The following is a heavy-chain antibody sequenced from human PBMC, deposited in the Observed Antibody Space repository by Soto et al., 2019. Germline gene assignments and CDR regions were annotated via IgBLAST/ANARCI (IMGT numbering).Heavy chain of an antibody. Sequence: QVQLVQSGTEVKKPGASVKVSCKASGYTFSNYGISWVRKAPGQGLEWMGWISADNGNTNYAQNFQGRVTMTTDTSTSTAYMELRRLRSDDTAVYYCASDRRSSAYRGKGTLTPVSS. CDR1: GYTFSNYG. D-gene: IGHD6-6*01. CDR3: ASDRRSSAY. V-gene: IGHV1-18*01. CDR2: ISADNGNT. J-gene: IGHJ4*02.